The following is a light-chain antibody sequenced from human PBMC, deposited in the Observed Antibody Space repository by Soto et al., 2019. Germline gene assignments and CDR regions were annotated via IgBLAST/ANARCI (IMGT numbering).Light chain of an antibody. J-gene: IGKJ5*01. CDR3: QQRNNWPPIT. Sequence: ETGVTQSPGALSLSTGERATLSCRASESVRSYLAWYQQKPGQPPRLLIYDASYRAPGIPARFSGSGSGTDFTLTISSLEPEDFAIYYCQQRNNWPPITFAQRTRLAIK. CDR2: DAS. CDR1: ESVRSY. V-gene: IGKV3-11*01.